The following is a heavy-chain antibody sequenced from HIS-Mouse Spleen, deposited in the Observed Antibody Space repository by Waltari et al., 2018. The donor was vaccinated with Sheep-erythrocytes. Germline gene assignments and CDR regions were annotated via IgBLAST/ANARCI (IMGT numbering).Heavy chain of an antibody. V-gene: IGHV4-34*01. CDR2: INHSGST. Sequence: QVQLQQWGAGLLKPSETLSLTCAVYGGSFSGYYCSWIRQPPGKGLEWIGEINHSGSTNDNPSLKSRVTISVDTSKNQFSLKLSSVTAADTAVYYCARGGRRTGFDYWGQGTLVTVSS. CDR1: GGSFSGYY. D-gene: IGHD3-9*01. J-gene: IGHJ4*02. CDR3: ARGGRRTGFDY.